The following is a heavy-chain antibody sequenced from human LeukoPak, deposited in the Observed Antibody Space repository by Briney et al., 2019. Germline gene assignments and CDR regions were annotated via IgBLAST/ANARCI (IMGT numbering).Heavy chain of an antibody. CDR2: MNPNSGNT. Sequence: ASVKVSFKASGYTFTSYDINWVRQATGQGLEWMGWMNPNSGNTGYAQKFQGRVTMTRNTSISTAYMELSSLRSEDTAVYYCARIVDYGCHGDYWGQGTLVTVSS. J-gene: IGHJ4*02. CDR1: GYTFTSYD. D-gene: IGHD4-17*01. V-gene: IGHV1-8*01. CDR3: ARIVDYGCHGDY.